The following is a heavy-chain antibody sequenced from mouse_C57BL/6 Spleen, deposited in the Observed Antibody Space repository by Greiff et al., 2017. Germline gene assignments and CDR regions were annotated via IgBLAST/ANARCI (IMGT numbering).Heavy chain of an antibody. CDR3: ARAGDGYYDD. CDR2: IDPEDGET. J-gene: IGHJ3*01. Sequence: VQLQQSGAELVKPGASVKLSCTASGFNIKDYYMHWVKQRTEQGLEWIGRIDPEDGETKYAPKFPGKATIAADTSSNTAYLQLSSLTSEDTADYYCARAGDGYYDDWGQGTLVTVSA. CDR1: GFNIKDYY. V-gene: IGHV14-2*01. D-gene: IGHD2-3*01.